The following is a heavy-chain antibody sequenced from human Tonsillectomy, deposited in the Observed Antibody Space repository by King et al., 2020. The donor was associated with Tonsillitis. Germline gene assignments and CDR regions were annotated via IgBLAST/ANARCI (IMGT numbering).Heavy chain of an antibody. CDR1: GGSISSGGYS. V-gene: IGHV4-30-4*07. CDR3: AKDLGYGGPADI. J-gene: IGHJ3*02. D-gene: IGHD4-23*01. CDR2: IYYIGNT. Sequence: QLQESGPGLVKPSQTLSLTCAVSGGSISSGGYSWSWIRQPPGQGLEWIGYIYYIGNTYYNPSLKSRVTMSVDTSKNQFSLRLSSVTAADTAVYYCAKDLGYGGPADIWGRGTMVTVSS.